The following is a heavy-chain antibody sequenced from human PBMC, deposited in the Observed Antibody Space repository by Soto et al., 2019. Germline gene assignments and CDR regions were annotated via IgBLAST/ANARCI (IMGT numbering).Heavy chain of an antibody. Sequence: GGSLRLSCAASGFTFSSYAMSWVRQAPGKGLEWVSAISGSGGSTYYADSVKGRFTISRDNSKNTLYLQMNSLRAEDTAVYYCAKEGAELGYCSSTSCYDYFDYWGQGTLVTVSS. CDR3: AKEGAELGYCSSTSCYDYFDY. CDR1: GFTFSSYA. V-gene: IGHV3-23*01. D-gene: IGHD2-2*01. CDR2: ISGSGGST. J-gene: IGHJ4*02.